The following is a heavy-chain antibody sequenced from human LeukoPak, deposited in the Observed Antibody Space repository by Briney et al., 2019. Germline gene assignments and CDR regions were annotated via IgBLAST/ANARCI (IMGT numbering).Heavy chain of an antibody. V-gene: IGHV3-30-3*01. CDR3: ASVDY. CDR1: GFTFSSYA. CDR2: ISYDGSDK. Sequence: GRSLRLSCAGSGFTFSSYAMHWVRQAPGKGLEWVAVISYDGSDKYYADSVKGRFTISRDNSKNTLYLQMNSLRAEDTAVYYCASVDYWGQGTLVTVSS. J-gene: IGHJ4*02.